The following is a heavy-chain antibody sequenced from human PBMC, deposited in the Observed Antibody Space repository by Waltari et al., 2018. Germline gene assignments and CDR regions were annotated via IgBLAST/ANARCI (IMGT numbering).Heavy chain of an antibody. J-gene: IGHJ5*02. Sequence: QLQLQESGPGLVKPSETLSLTCTVSGGSISSSSYYWGWIRQPPGKGLEWIGSIDYSGSTYYNPSLKSRVTISVDTSKNQFSLKLSSVTAADTAVYYCARWIEGDGYYYHWGQGTLVTVSS. V-gene: IGHV4-39*01. CDR3: ARWIEGDGYYYH. CDR1: GGSISSSSYY. CDR2: IDYSGST. D-gene: IGHD3-22*01.